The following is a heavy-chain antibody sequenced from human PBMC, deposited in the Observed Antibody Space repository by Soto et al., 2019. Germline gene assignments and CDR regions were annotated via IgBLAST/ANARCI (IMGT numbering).Heavy chain of an antibody. CDR3: ATPRGHDYGDCGAFDI. Sequence: QVQLVQSGAEVKKPGSSVKVSCKASGGTFSSYGISWVRQAPGQGLEWMGGIITIFGTANYAQKFQGRVTITADESTSTAYMDLSSLRSEDTAVYYCATPRGHDYGDCGAFDIWGQGTMVTVSS. CDR2: IITIFGTA. CDR1: GGTFSSYG. V-gene: IGHV1-69*01. D-gene: IGHD4-17*01. J-gene: IGHJ3*02.